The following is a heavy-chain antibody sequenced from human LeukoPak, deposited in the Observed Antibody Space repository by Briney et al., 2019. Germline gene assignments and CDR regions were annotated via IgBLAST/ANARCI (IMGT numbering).Heavy chain of an antibody. J-gene: IGHJ6*03. CDR2: IKQDGSEK. CDR3: AREEHGYCSSTSCYAKYYYYYYMDV. Sequence: GGSLRLSCAASGITFSSYWMSWVRQAPGKGLEWVANIKQDGSEKYYVDSVKGRFTISRDNAKNSLYLQMNSLRAEDTAVYYCAREEHGYCSSTSCYAKYYYYYYMDVWGKGTTVTVSS. CDR1: GITFSSYW. V-gene: IGHV3-7*01. D-gene: IGHD2-2*01.